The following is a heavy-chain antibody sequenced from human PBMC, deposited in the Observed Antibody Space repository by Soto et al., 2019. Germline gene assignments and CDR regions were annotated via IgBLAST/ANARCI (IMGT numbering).Heavy chain of an antibody. CDR2: INHSGST. CDR1: GGSFSGYY. J-gene: IGHJ6*02. Sequence: SETLSLTCAVYGGSFSGYYWSWIRQPPGKGLEWIGEINHSGSTNYNPSLKSRVTISVDTSKNQFSLKLGSVTAADTAVYYCARAGNVGYGMDVWGQGTTVTVSS. V-gene: IGHV4-34*01. CDR3: ARAGNVGYGMDV.